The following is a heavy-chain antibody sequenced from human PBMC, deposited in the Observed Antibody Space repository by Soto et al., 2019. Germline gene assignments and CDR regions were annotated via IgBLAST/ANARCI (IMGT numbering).Heavy chain of an antibody. CDR1: GGSISSCGYY. D-gene: IGHD3-22*01. CDR2: IYYSRST. J-gene: IGHJ4*02. V-gene: IGHV4-31*03. CDR3: ARSTYYYASSGEDYFDY. Sequence: QVQLQESGPGLVKPSQTLSLTCTVSGGSISSCGYYWSWIRQHPGKGLEWIGYIYYSRSTYYNPTLKSRVTISVDTSKNQFSLKLSSVTAADTAVYYCARSTYYYASSGEDYFDYWGQGTLVTVSS.